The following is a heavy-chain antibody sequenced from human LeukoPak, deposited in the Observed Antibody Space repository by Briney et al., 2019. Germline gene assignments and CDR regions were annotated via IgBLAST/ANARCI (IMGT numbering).Heavy chain of an antibody. CDR3: ANGWSPDY. J-gene: IGHJ4*02. V-gene: IGHV3-23*01. CDR1: GFTFSSYA. CDR2: ISGSGGST. Sequence: GGSLRLSCAASGFTFSSYAMSWVRQAPGRGLEWVSGISGSGGSTYYADSVKGRFTIFRDNSKNTLYLQMNSLRAEDTAVYHCANGWSPDYWGRGTLVTVSS. D-gene: IGHD2-15*01.